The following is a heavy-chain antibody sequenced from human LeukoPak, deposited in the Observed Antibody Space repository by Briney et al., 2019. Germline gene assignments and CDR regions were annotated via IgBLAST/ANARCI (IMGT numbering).Heavy chain of an antibody. CDR2: IYHSGST. CDR1: GGSISGGGYY. CDR3: ARAGSPGGNPFDY. Sequence: SETLSLTCTVSGGSISGGGYYWSWIRQPPGKGLEWIGYIYHSGSTYYNPSLKSRVTISVDRSKNQFSLKLSSVTAADTAVYYCARAGSPGGNPFDYWGQGTLVTVSS. D-gene: IGHD4-23*01. V-gene: IGHV4-30-2*01. J-gene: IGHJ4*02.